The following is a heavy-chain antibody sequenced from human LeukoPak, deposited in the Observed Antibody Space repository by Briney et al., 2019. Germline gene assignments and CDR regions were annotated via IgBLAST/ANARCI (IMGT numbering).Heavy chain of an antibody. CDR1: GFTFSSYW. D-gene: IGHD3-10*01. Sequence: GGSLRLSCAASGFTFSSYWMSWVRQAPGKGLEWVANIKQDGSEKYYVDSVKGRFTISRDNAKNSLYLQMNSLRAEDTAVYYCANRRGYLLWFGELLRFDYWGQGTLVTVSS. V-gene: IGHV3-7*03. J-gene: IGHJ4*02. CDR3: ANRRGYLLWFGELLRFDY. CDR2: IKQDGSEK.